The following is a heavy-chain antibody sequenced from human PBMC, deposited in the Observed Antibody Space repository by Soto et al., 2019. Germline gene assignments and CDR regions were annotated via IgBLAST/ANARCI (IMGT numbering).Heavy chain of an antibody. V-gene: IGHV1-69*06. J-gene: IGHJ6*02. CDR2: IIPIFGTA. D-gene: IGHD3-3*01. CDR3: ARGGVLRFLEWPPYYYYGMDV. CDR1: GGTFSSYA. Sequence: QVQLVQSGAVVKKPGSSVKVSCKASGGTFSSYAISWVRQAPGQGLEWMGGIIPIFGTANYAQKFQGRVTITADKSTSTAYMELSSLRSEDTAVYYCARGGVLRFLEWPPYYYYGMDVCGQGTTVTVSS.